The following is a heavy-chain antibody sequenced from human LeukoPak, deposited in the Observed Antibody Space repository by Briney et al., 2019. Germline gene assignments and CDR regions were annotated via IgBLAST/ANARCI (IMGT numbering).Heavy chain of an antibody. CDR2: IYYSGST. D-gene: IGHD3-10*01. Sequence: PSVTLSLTCTVSGGSVSSGSYYWSWIRQPPGKGLEWIGYIYYSGSTNYNPSLKSRVTISVDTSKSQFSLKLSSVTAADTAVYYCARAGYYYGSGSYLYWGQGTLVTVSS. CDR1: GGSVSSGSYY. CDR3: ARAGYYYGSGSYLY. V-gene: IGHV4-61*01. J-gene: IGHJ4*02.